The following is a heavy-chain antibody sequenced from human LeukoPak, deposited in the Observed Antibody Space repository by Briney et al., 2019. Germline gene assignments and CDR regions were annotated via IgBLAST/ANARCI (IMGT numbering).Heavy chain of an antibody. J-gene: IGHJ6*04. V-gene: IGHV3-48*03. CDR3: AELGITMIGGV. CDR2: ISSSGSTI. Sequence: GGSLRLSCAASGFTFSSYEMNWVRQAPGKGLEWVSYISSSGSTIYYADSVKGRLTISRDNAKNSLYLQMNSLRAEDTAVYYCAELGITMIGGVWGKGTTVTISS. CDR1: GFTFSSYE. D-gene: IGHD3-10*02.